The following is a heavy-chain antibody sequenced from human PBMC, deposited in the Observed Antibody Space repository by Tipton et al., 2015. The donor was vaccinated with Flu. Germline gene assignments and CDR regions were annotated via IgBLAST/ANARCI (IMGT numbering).Heavy chain of an antibody. D-gene: IGHD2-21*01. CDR3: AGEGGAPYVLDV. CDR1: GGSINSTIHY. J-gene: IGHJ6*02. CDR2: IDYSGNT. V-gene: IGHV4-31*03. Sequence: TLSLTCTVSGGSINSTIHYWSWIRQDPGKGLEWIGYIDYSGNTYYTPSLKSRLTMSVDTSKNQFSLKLRSVTAADTAVYYCAGEGGAPYVLDVWDQGP.